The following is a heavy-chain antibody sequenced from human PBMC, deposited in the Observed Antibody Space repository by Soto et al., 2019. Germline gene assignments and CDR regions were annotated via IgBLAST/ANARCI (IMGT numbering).Heavy chain of an antibody. D-gene: IGHD3-16*01. CDR1: GGSFSGYY. J-gene: IGHJ5*02. CDR3: AFRRFIPRSRWFDP. Sequence: SETLSLTCAVYGGSFSGYYWSWIRQPPGKGLVWIGEINHSGSTNYNPSLKSRVTISVDTSKNQFSLKLSSVTAADTAVYYCAFRRFIPRSRWFDPWGQGTLVTVSS. V-gene: IGHV4-34*01. CDR2: INHSGST.